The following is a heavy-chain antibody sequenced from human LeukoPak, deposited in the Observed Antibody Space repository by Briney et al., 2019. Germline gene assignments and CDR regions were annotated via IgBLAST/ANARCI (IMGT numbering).Heavy chain of an antibody. Sequence: GSLRLSCAASGFPVSSNYMSWVRQAPGKGLEWVSVIYSGGSTYYADSVKGRFTISRDNAKNTLYLQMNSLRAEDTAVYYCATSRTFDYWGQGTLVTVSS. J-gene: IGHJ4*02. CDR3: ATSRTFDY. D-gene: IGHD1-14*01. CDR1: GFPVSSNY. CDR2: IYSGGST. V-gene: IGHV3-66*01.